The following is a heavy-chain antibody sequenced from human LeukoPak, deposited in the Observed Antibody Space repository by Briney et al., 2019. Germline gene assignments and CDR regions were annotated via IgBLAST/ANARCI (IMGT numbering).Heavy chain of an antibody. J-gene: IGHJ5*02. CDR1: GFTFSSYA. V-gene: IGHV3-30*04. Sequence: GGSLRLSCAASGFTFSSYAMHWVRQAPGKGLEWVAVISYDGGNKYYADSVRGRFTISRDESKNTLSLQMDSLSAEDTAIYSCARSRGPGSHKFDPWGLGTLVTVSS. CDR3: ARSRGPGSHKFDP. D-gene: IGHD3-10*01. CDR2: ISYDGGNK.